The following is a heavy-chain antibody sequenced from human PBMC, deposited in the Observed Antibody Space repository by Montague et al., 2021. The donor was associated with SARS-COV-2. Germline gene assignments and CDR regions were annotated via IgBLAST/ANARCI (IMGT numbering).Heavy chain of an antibody. D-gene: IGHD2-2*01. J-gene: IGHJ4*02. CDR3: ARIPVGSKYYFDF. Sequence: CAISGDSVSSKIATWNSVRQSPSIDLEWLGGTYYRSKWYNDYAEXVKSRITIDPDTSKHQFSLHLNSVTPEDTAVYYCARIPVGSKYYFDFWGQGTLVTVSS. V-gene: IGHV6-1*01. CDR2: TYYRSKWYN. CDR1: GDSVSSKIAT.